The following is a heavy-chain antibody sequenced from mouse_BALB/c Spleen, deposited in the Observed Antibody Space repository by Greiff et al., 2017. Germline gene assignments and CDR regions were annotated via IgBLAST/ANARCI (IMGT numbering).Heavy chain of an antibody. Sequence: EVMLVESGGGLVQPGGSLKLSCAASGFTFSSYGMSWVRQTPDKRLELVATINSNGGSTYYPDSVKGRFTISRDNAKNTLYLQMSSLKSEDTAMYYCARAWGPYYAMDYWGQGTSVTVSS. CDR1: GFTFSSYG. V-gene: IGHV5-6-3*01. CDR2: INSNGGST. J-gene: IGHJ4*01. CDR3: ARAWGPYYAMDY.